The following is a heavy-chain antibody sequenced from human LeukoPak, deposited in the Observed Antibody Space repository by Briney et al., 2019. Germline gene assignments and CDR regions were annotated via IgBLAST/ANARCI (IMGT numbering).Heavy chain of an antibody. CDR1: GFPFSSYS. CDR2: ISYDGSNK. J-gene: IGHJ4*02. CDR3: AKGTWIQLWLD. Sequence: GGSLRLSCAASGFPFSSYSMTWVRQAPGKGLEWVAVISYDGSNKYYADSVKGRFTISRDNSKNTLYLQMNSLRAEDTAVYYCAKGTWIQLWLDWGQGTLVTVSS. D-gene: IGHD5-18*01. V-gene: IGHV3-30-3*01.